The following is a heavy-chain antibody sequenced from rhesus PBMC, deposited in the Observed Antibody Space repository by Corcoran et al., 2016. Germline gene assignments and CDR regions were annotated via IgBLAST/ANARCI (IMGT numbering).Heavy chain of an antibody. J-gene: IGHJ4*01. CDR3: ARGNYVTPYY. D-gene: IGHD1-26*01. CDR1: GFSLSTSGMG. Sequence: QVTLKESGPALVKPTQTLTLTCTFSGFSLSTSGMGVGWIRQPPGKALEWLASIYWDDVKYYSTSLKSMHTISKDTSKNQVVLTMTNMDPVDTATYYCARGNYVTPYYWGQGVLVTVSS. CDR2: IYWDDVK. V-gene: IGHV2S1*01.